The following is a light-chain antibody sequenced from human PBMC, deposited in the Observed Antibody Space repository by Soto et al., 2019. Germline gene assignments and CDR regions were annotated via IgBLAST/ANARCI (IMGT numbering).Light chain of an antibody. CDR3: GVWDDSVNVRYL. CDR2: SKN. CDR1: SSNIGSNS. Sequence: QSVLTQPPSASGTPGQRVTISCSGSSSNIGSNSVNWYKQVPGTAPKILIYSKNQRPSGVPDRFSGSKSGTSASLAISSPQSEDEADYYCGVWDDSVNVRYLFGTGTKVTVL. J-gene: IGLJ1*01. V-gene: IGLV1-44*01.